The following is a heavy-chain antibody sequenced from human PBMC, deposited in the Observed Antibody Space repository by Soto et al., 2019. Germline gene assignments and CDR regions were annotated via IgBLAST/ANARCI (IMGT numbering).Heavy chain of an antibody. V-gene: IGHV4-4*02. D-gene: IGHD5-12*01. Sequence: SETLSLTCAVSSGSISSSNWWSWVRQPPGKGLEWIGEIYHSGSTNYNPSLKSRVTISVDKSKNQFSLKLSSVTAADTAVYYCARGGSGYSGRALYYFDYWGQGTLVTVSS. CDR3: ARGGSGYSGRALYYFDY. CDR1: SGSISSSNW. J-gene: IGHJ4*02. CDR2: IYHSGST.